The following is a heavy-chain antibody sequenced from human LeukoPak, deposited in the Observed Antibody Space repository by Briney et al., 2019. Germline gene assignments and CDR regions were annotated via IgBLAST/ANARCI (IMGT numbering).Heavy chain of an antibody. Sequence: GGSLRLSCAASGFTFSSYVMSWVRQAPGKGLEWVSYINHNGKTIYYADSVKGRFTISRDNAKNSLYLQMNSLRDEDTAVYYCAKDPWEWELPAYYFDYWGQGTLVTVSS. D-gene: IGHD1-26*01. J-gene: IGHJ4*02. CDR2: INHNGKTI. CDR1: GFTFSSYV. CDR3: AKDPWEWELPAYYFDY. V-gene: IGHV3-48*02.